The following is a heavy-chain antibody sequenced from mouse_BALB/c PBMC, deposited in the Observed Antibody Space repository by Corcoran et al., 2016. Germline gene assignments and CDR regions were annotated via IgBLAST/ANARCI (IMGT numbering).Heavy chain of an antibody. V-gene: IGHV14-3*02. CDR3: ASPSTMITTGNAMDY. CDR1: GFNIKDTY. Sequence: EVQLQQSGAELVKPGASVKLSCTASGFNIKDTYMHWVKQRPEQGLEWIGRIDPANGNTKYDPKFQGKATITADTSSNTAYLQLSSLTSEDTAVYYCASPSTMITTGNAMDYWGQGTSVTVSS. D-gene: IGHD2-4*01. J-gene: IGHJ4*01. CDR2: IDPANGNT.